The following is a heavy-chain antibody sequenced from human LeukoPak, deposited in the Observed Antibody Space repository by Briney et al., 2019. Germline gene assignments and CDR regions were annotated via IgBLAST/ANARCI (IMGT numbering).Heavy chain of an antibody. CDR3: ARGDYVWGSSHNFDY. D-gene: IGHD3-16*01. CDR2: ISHSGST. V-gene: IGHV4-34*01. Sequence: SETLSLTCAVYGGSFSGYYWSWIRQPPGKGLEWIGEISHSGSTNYNPSLKSRVTISVDTSKNQFSRKLSSVTAADTAVYYCARGDYVWGSSHNFDYWGQGTLVTVSS. CDR1: GGSFSGYY. J-gene: IGHJ4*02.